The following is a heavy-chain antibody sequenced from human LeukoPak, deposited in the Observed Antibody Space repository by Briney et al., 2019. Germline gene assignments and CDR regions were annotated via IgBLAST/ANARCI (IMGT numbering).Heavy chain of an antibody. CDR3: VREMLYKSRWYVSTSAHYYMDV. CDR2: INRTGNT. J-gene: IGHJ6*03. V-gene: IGHV4-4*07. CDR1: GGSLNDFY. Sequence: KPSETLSLTCTVSGGSLNDFYWTWVRQPPGKGLEWIGRINRTGNTYYNSSPTSRVTMSVDTPKNQFSLRLTSVTAADTALYFCVREMLYKSRWYVSTSAHYYMDVWGKGATVLVSS. D-gene: IGHD2-2*01.